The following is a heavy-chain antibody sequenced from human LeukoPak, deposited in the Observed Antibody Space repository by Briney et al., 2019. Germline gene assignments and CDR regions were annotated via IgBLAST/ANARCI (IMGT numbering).Heavy chain of an antibody. CDR2: ISYDGSNK. V-gene: IGHV3-30*18. CDR1: GFTFSSYG. CDR3: AKNRPLDY. Sequence: PGGSLRLSCAASGFTFSSYGMHWVRQAPGKGLEWVAVISYDGSNKYYADSVKGRFTISRDNSKNTLYLQMNSLRAEDTAVYYCAKNRPLDYWGQGTLVTVCS. J-gene: IGHJ4*02. D-gene: IGHD1-14*01.